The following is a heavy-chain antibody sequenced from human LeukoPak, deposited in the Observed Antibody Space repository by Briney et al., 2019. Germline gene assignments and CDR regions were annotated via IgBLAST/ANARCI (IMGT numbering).Heavy chain of an antibody. J-gene: IGHJ4*02. V-gene: IGHV1-18*01. CDR3: ARDNHYGDYEDFDY. D-gene: IGHD4-17*01. Sequence: WASVKVSCKASGYTFTSYGISWVRQAPGQGLEWMGWISAYNGNTNYAQKLQGRVTMTTDTSTSTVYMELSSLRSEDTAVYYCARDNHYGDYEDFDYWGQGTLVTVSS. CDR2: ISAYNGNT. CDR1: GYTFTSYG.